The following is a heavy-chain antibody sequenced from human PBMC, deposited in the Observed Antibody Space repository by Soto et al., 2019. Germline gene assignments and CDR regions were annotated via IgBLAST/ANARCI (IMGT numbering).Heavy chain of an antibody. J-gene: IGHJ6*03. CDR1: GGSISSYY. D-gene: IGHD3-3*01. V-gene: IGHV4-59*12. CDR3: ARARITIFGVVSLYYYYYMDV. CDR2: IYYSGST. Sequence: SETLSLTCTVSGGSISSYYWSWIRQPPGKGLEWIGYIYYSGSTNYNPSLKSRVTISVDTSKNQFSLKLSSVTAADTAVYYCARARITIFGVVSLYYYYYMDVWGKGTTVTVSS.